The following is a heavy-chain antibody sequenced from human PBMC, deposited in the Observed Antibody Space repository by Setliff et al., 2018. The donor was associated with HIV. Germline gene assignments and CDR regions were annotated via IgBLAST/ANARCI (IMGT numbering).Heavy chain of an antibody. V-gene: IGHV3-23*01. J-gene: IGHJ4*02. CDR1: GFTFSSHA. D-gene: IGHD1-1*01. CDR2: ISVSGDKT. CDR3: AKDFSPGNWRFAPDY. Sequence: PGGSLRLSCAASGFTFSSHAMIWVRQAPGKGLEWVSGISVSGDKTYYADSVKGRFTISRDNSKYALFLQMNSLRADDTAVYYCAKDFSPGNWRFAPDYWGQGILVTVSS.